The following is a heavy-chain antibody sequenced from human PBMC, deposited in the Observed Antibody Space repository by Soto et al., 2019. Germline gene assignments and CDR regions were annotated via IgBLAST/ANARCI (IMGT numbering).Heavy chain of an antibody. J-gene: IGHJ6*02. D-gene: IGHD2-2*01. Sequence: EVRLAQSGGEVKKPGESLKISCKGSGYSFTYYWIAWVRQRPGKDLEWMGIIYPNDADTRYNPSFQGQVTISADKSXXTXNLQWTSLKTSDTAMYYCARVPSVVTPGNDYFGVDVWGQGTTVIVSS. CDR3: ARVPSVVTPGNDYFGVDV. CDR1: GYSFTYYW. V-gene: IGHV5-51*01. CDR2: IYPNDADT.